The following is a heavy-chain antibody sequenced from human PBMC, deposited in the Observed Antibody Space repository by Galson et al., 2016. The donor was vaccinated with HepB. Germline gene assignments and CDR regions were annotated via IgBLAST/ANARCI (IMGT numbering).Heavy chain of an antibody. D-gene: IGHD1-7*01. CDR2: INYSENI. J-gene: IGHJ4*02. Sequence: LSLTCIVSGDSIARGSYFWGWIRQPPGQGLEWIGSINYSENIYYNPSLKSRVTLSVETSKNQISLKLSSVTATDTDVYYCARLTITRTARFYDFWGQGILVSVSS. CDR1: GDSIARGSYF. V-gene: IGHV4-39*01. CDR3: ARLTITRTARFYDF.